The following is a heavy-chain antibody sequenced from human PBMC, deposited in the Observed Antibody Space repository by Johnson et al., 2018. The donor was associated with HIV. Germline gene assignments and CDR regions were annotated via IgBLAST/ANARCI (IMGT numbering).Heavy chain of an antibody. CDR1: EFTVSGGY. Sequence: VQLVESGGGVVQPGRSLRLSCAASEFTVSGGYMNWVRQAPGKGLEWVSVIYSGGSTYYADSVKGRFTISRDNSKNTLYLQMNSLRAEDTAVYYCAKTEDAFDIWGQGTMVTVSS. CDR2: IYSGGST. J-gene: IGHJ3*02. V-gene: IGHV3-66*02. CDR3: AKTEDAFDI.